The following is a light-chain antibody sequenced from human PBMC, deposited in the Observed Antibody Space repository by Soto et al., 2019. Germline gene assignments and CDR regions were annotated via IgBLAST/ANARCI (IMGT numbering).Light chain of an antibody. Sequence: DIQRTQSPASLSASVGDRVTITCRASETIARYLNWYQQKPGKAPNLLIYAASTLKSGFPSRFSGTGSGTDFTPTISRLQPEDFATYYCQQTYNPPRTFGQGTKVDIK. CDR2: AAS. CDR1: ETIARY. CDR3: QQTYNPPRT. J-gene: IGKJ1*01. V-gene: IGKV1-39*01.